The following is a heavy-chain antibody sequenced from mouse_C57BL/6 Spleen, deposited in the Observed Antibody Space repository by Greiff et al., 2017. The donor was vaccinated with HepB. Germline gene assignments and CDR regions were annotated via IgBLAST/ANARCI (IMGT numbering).Heavy chain of an antibody. CDR2: ISYDGSN. V-gene: IGHV3-6*01. CDR1: GYSITSGYY. Sequence: DVQLQESGPGLVKPSQSLSLTCSVTGYSITSGYYWNWIRQFPGNKLEWMGYISYDGSNNYNPSLKNRISITRDTSKNQFFLKLNSVTTEDTATYYCARDGYPYAMDYWGQGTSVTVSS. J-gene: IGHJ4*01. D-gene: IGHD2-2*01. CDR3: ARDGYPYAMDY.